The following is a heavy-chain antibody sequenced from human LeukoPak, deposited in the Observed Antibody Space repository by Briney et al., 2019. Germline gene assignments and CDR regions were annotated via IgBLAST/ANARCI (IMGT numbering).Heavy chain of an antibody. Sequence: GGSLRLSCAASGFTFSSYGMHWVRQAPGKGLEWVAFIRYDGSNKYYADSVKGRFTISRDNAKNSLYLQMNSLRVEDTAVYYCARDFFAFGGVIALLDYWGQGTLVTVSS. CDR3: ARDFFAFGGVIALLDY. V-gene: IGHV3-30*02. D-gene: IGHD3-16*02. J-gene: IGHJ4*02. CDR2: IRYDGSNK. CDR1: GFTFSSYG.